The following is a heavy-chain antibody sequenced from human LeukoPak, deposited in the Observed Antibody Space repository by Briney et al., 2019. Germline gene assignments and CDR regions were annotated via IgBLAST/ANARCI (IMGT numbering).Heavy chain of an antibody. CDR3: AREVSRWPYYFDY. Sequence: SETLSLTCTVSGGSISSDNYHWSWIRQPPGKGLEWIGYIYYSGSTYYNPSLKSRVTISVDTSKNQFSLKLSSVTAADTAVYFCAREVSRWPYYFDYWGQGTLVTVSS. CDR1: GGSISSDNYH. V-gene: IGHV4-30-4*01. CDR2: IYYSGST. D-gene: IGHD4-23*01. J-gene: IGHJ4*02.